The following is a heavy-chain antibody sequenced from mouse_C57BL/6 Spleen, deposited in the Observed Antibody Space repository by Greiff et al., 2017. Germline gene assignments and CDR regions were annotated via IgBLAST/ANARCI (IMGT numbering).Heavy chain of an antibody. CDR3: ARPNDGYFYFDY. V-gene: IGHV5-12*01. CDR2: ISNGGGST. D-gene: IGHD2-3*01. CDR1: GFTFSDYY. Sequence: EVQLQQSGGGLVQPGGSLKLSCAASGFTFSDYYMYWVRQTPEKRLEWVAYISNGGGSTYYPDTVKGRFTISRDNAKNTLYLQMSRLKSEDTAMYYCARPNDGYFYFDYWGQGTTLTVSS. J-gene: IGHJ2*01.